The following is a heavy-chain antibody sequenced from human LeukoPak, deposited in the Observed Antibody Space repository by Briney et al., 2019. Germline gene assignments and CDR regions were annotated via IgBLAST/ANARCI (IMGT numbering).Heavy chain of an antibody. CDR3: ARDPAAAAPPRYWFDP. J-gene: IGHJ5*02. CDR1: GFTFSSYG. Sequence: GRSLRLSCAASGFTFSSYGMHWVRQAPGKGLEWVAVIWYDGSNKYYADSVKGRFTISRDNSKNTLYLQMNSLRAEDTAVYYCARDPAAAAPPRYWFDPWGQGTLATVSS. V-gene: IGHV3-33*01. CDR2: IWYDGSNK. D-gene: IGHD6-13*01.